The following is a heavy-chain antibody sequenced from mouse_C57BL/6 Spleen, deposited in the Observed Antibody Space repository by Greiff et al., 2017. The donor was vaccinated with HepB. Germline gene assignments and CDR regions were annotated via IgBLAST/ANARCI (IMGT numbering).Heavy chain of an antibody. CDR1: GFTFSSYG. D-gene: IGHD1-1*01. Sequence: EVKLVESGGDLVKPGGSLKLSCAASGFTFSSYGMSWVRQTPDKRLEWVATISSGGSYTYYPDSVKGRFTISRDNAKNTLYLQMSSLKSEDTAMYYCARLGGSSYSMDYWGQGTSVTVSS. CDR2: ISSGGSYT. CDR3: ARLGGSSYSMDY. V-gene: IGHV5-6*01. J-gene: IGHJ4*01.